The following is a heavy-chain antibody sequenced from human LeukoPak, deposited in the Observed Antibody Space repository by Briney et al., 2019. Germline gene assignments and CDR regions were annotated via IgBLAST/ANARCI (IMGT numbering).Heavy chain of an antibody. D-gene: IGHD2-2*01. Sequence: GASVKVSCKASGYTFTSYGISWVRQAPGQGLEWMGWISGHTGNTKYAQKLQGRVTMTTDTSASTAYMDLRSLRSDDTAMYYCARTKGSTSYFDSWGQGTLVTVSS. CDR3: ARTKGSTSYFDS. CDR2: ISGHTGNT. J-gene: IGHJ4*02. CDR1: GYTFTSYG. V-gene: IGHV1-18*01.